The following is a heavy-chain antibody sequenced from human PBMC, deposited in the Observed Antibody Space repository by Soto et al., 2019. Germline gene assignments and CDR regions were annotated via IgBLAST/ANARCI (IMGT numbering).Heavy chain of an antibody. CDR3: ARASNRYSGYDTDFGLDV. D-gene: IGHD5-12*01. V-gene: IGHV3-33*08. J-gene: IGHJ6*02. Sequence: VQVLESGGGLVQPGGSLRLSCVVSGLTFSNNAMNWVRQAPGKGLEWVAIIYFDGKNQYYADSVKGRFTISRDNSKNMVYLQLNSLRAEDTATYYCARASNRYSGYDTDFGLDVWGQGTTVTVSS. CDR2: IYFDGKNQ. CDR1: GLTFSNNA.